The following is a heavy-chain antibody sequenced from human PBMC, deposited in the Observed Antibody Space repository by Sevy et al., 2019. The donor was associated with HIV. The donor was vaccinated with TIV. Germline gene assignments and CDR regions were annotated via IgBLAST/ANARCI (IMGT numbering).Heavy chain of an antibody. V-gene: IGHV3-49*04. CDR2: IRSKAYGGTT. J-gene: IGHJ4*02. D-gene: IGHD6-13*01. Sequence: GGSLRLSCTGSGFTFGDYAVSWVRQAPGKGLEWVGFIRSKAYGGTTDYAASVKGRFTISRDDSKSIADLQMNSLKTEDTAVYYCTRDQWQHLVRPHCDYWGQGTLVTVPS. CDR1: GFTFGDYA. CDR3: TRDQWQHLVRPHCDY.